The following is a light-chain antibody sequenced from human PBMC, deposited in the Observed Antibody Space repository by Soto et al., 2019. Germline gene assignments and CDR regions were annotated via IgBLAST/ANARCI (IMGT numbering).Light chain of an antibody. Sequence: EIVMTQSPATLSVSPGDRATLSCRASQSVSSDVAWYQQKPGQAPRLLIYGASTRATGIPARFSGSGSGTEVTLIISSLQSEDFAVYYCQQYNKWPQTFGQGTKVEVK. V-gene: IGKV3-15*01. CDR3: QQYNKWPQT. CDR2: GAS. J-gene: IGKJ1*01. CDR1: QSVSSD.